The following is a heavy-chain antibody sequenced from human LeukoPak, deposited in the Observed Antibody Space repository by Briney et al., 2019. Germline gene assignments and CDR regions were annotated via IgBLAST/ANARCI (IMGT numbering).Heavy chain of an antibody. Sequence: SETLSLTCTVSGGSISSNSYYWGWIRQPPGKGLEWIGSIYYSGSTYYNPSLKSRVTISVDTSKNQFSLKLSSVTAADTAVYYCARGAESVWLAYWGQGTLVTVSS. J-gene: IGHJ4*02. D-gene: IGHD3-9*01. CDR3: ARGAESVWLAY. CDR2: IYYSGST. CDR1: GGSISSNSYY. V-gene: IGHV4-39*07.